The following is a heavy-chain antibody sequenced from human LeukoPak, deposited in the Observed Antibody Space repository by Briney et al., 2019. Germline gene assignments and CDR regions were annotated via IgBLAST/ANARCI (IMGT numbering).Heavy chain of an antibody. CDR3: AKGPGAAPPGY. CDR2: ISGSGGST. D-gene: IGHD6-19*01. J-gene: IGHJ4*02. V-gene: IGHV3-23*01. CDR1: RFTFSSYA. Sequence: GGSLRLSCADSRFTFSSYAMSWVRQAPGKGLEWVSAISGSGGSTYYADSVKGRFTISRDNSKNTLYLQMNSLRAEDTAVYYCAKGPGAAPPGYWGQGTLVTVSS.